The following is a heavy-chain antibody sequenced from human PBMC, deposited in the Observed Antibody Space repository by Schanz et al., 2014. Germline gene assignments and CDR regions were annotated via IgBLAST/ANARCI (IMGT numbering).Heavy chain of an antibody. D-gene: IGHD5-12*01. CDR3: AKELNRRGGQTNFYYYYGMDV. J-gene: IGHJ6*02. Sequence: QVQLVESGGGVVQPGRSLRLSCAASGFNFSNYDIHWVRQAPGKGLEWVALTYYNGTNKYYADSVKGRFTISRDNSQNTLYLQMNTLRTEDTAVYYCAKELNRRGGQTNFYYYYGMDVWGQGTTVTVSS. CDR2: TYYNGTNK. V-gene: IGHV3-30*18. CDR1: GFNFSNYD.